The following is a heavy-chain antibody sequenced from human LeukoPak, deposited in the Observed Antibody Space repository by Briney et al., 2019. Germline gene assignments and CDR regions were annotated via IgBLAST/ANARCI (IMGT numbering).Heavy chain of an antibody. J-gene: IGHJ4*02. V-gene: IGHV4-39*07. D-gene: IGHD3-16*01. CDR3: ATRRGGIGSRDY. CDR1: GGSIGSSSYY. CDR2: IYYSGST. Sequence: SETLSLTCTVSGGSIGSSSYYWGWIRQPPGKGLEWIGSIYYSGSTYYNPSLKSRVTISVDTSKNQFSLKLSSVTAADTAVYYCATRRGGIGSRDYWGQGTLVTVSS.